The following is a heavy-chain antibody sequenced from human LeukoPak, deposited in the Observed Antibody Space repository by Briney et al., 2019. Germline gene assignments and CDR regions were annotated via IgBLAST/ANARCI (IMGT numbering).Heavy chain of an antibody. CDR1: VGSFSGYY. J-gene: IGHJ4*02. D-gene: IGHD4/OR15-4a*01. CDR2: INHNETT. CDR3: ARESGGAIDY. V-gene: IGHV4-34*01. Sequence: SETLSLTCAVYVGSFSGYYWSWIRQPPGKGLEWSGEINHNETTNYNPSLKSRVTISVDTSKNQFSLKVSSLTAADTAVYYCARESGGAIDYWGQGTLVSVSS.